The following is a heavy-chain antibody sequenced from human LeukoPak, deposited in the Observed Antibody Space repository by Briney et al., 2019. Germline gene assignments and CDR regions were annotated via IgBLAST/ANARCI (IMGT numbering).Heavy chain of an antibody. CDR2: IYHSGNT. D-gene: IGHD2-15*01. J-gene: IGHJ4*02. CDR1: GYSITSGYY. CDR3: ARAGYCSGVSCYSAVPGKY. V-gene: IGHV4-38-2*02. Sequence: SETLSLTCTVSGYSITSGYYWAWIRQSPGKGLEWIGSIYHSGNTYYNPSLKSRGIILVDTSKNQFSLQQGSVTPTDTAVYYCARAGYCSGVSCYSAVPGKYWGQGALVTVSS.